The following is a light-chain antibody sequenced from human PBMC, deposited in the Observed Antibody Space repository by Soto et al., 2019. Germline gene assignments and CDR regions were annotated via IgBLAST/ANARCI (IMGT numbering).Light chain of an antibody. J-gene: IGKJ1*01. CDR3: QQYYSTPPT. CDR2: WAS. V-gene: IGKV4-1*01. CDR1: QSVLYNSNNKNY. Sequence: DIVMTQSPDSLAVSLGEGATINCKSSQSVLYNSNNKNYLAWYQQKPGQPPKLLIYWASTRESGVPDRFSGGGSGTDFTLTISSLQAEDVAVYYCQQYYSTPPTFGHGTKVEIK.